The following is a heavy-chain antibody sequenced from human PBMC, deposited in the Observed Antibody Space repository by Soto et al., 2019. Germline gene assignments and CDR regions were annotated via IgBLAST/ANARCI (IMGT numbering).Heavy chain of an antibody. CDR2: IIPIFGTA. D-gene: IGHD2-15*01. J-gene: IGHJ4*02. V-gene: IGHV1-69*13. CDR1: GGTFSSYA. CDR3: AREFGYCSGGSCYSGPYYFDY. Sequence: ASVKVSCKASGGTFSSYAISWVRQAPGQGLEWMGWIIPIFGTANYAQKFQGRVTITADESTSTAYMELSSLRSEDTAVYYCAREFGYCSGGSCYSGPYYFDYWGQGTLVTVSS.